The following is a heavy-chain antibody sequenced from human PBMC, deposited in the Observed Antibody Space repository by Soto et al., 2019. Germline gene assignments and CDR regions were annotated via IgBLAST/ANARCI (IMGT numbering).Heavy chain of an antibody. J-gene: IGHJ1*01. CDR2: ISSSSSTI. CDR1: GFTFSSYS. CDR3: ARDQDIVVVPAAPTAGGLEYFQH. V-gene: IGHV3-48*02. D-gene: IGHD2-2*01. Sequence: GGSLRLSCAASGFTFSSYSMNWVRQAPGKGLEWVSYISSSSSTIYYADSVKGRFTISRDNAKNSLYLQMNSLRDEDTAVYYCARDQDIVVVPAAPTAGGLEYFQHWGQGTLVTVSS.